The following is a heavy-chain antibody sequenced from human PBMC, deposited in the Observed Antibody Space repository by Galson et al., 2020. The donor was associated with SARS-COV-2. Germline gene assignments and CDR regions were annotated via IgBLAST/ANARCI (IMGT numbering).Heavy chain of an antibody. Sequence: ASVKVSCKASGYTFTSYAMNWVRQAPGQGLEWMGWINTNTGNPTYAQGFTGRFVFSLDTSVSTAYLQISSLKAEDTAVYYCARDYVVVVPAAIWTTDGYYYYGMDVWGQGTTVTVSS. V-gene: IGHV7-4-1*02. D-gene: IGHD2-2*01. CDR3: ARDYVVVVPAAIWTTDGYYYYGMDV. J-gene: IGHJ6*02. CDR2: INTNTGNP. CDR1: GYTFTSYA.